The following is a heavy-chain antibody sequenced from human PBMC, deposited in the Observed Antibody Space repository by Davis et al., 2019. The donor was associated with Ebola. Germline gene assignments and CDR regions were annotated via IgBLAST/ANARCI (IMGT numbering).Heavy chain of an antibody. V-gene: IGHV4-59*12. Sequence: SETLSLTCTVSGGSISSYYWSWIRQPPGKGLEWIGSIYHSGSTYYNPSLKSRVTISVDTSKNQFSLKLSSVTAADTAVYYCARVAKYQLLRLDYWGQGTLVTVSS. CDR1: GGSISSYY. CDR3: ARVAKYQLLRLDY. CDR2: IYHSGST. J-gene: IGHJ4*02. D-gene: IGHD2-2*01.